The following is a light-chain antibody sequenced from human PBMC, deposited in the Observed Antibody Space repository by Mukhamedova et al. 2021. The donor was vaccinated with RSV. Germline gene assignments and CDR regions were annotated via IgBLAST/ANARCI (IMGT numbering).Light chain of an antibody. Sequence: WYQRRVHGRAPKLLIYKASSLQSGVPSRFSGSGSGTEFTLTINSLQPDAFATYYCQQYNSYYRAFGQGTKVEIK. CDR2: KAS. J-gene: IGKJ1*01. V-gene: IGKV1-5*03. CDR3: QQYNSYYRA.